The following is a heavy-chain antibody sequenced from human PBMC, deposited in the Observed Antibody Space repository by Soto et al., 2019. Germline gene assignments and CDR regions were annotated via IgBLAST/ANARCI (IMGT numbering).Heavy chain of an antibody. V-gene: IGHV1-2*04. D-gene: IGHD6-13*01. J-gene: IGHJ6*02. CDR2: INPNSGGT. CDR3: ARDYKQQLGVNYGMDV. Sequence: GASVKVSCKASGYTFTGYYMHWVRQAPGQGLEWMGWINPNSGGTNYAQKFQGWVTMTRDTSISTAYMELSRLRSDDTAVYYCARDYKQQLGVNYGMDVWGQGTTVTVSS. CDR1: GYTFTGYY.